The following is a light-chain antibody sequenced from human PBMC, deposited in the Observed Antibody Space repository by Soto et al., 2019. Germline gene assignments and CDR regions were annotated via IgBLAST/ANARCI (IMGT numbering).Light chain of an antibody. CDR1: QDIGTW. J-gene: IGKJ1*01. Sequence: DIQMTQSPSTLSASVGDRLTITCRASQDIGTWLAWYQQKPEKXPKXXIYRASHLESGVPSRFSGSGSGTEFSLTINSLQADDFATYYCQQYHIYSWTFGQGTKVDIK. CDR3: QQYHIYSWT. V-gene: IGKV1-5*03. CDR2: RAS.